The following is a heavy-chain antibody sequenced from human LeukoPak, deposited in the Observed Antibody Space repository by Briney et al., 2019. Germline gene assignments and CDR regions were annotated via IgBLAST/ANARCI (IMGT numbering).Heavy chain of an antibody. V-gene: IGHV1-2*02. CDR1: GYTFTAYY. CDR2: ISPDSGDT. D-gene: IGHD3-3*01. CDR3: ARDSYDPYYFDY. J-gene: IGHJ4*02. Sequence: ASVKVSCKASGYTFTAYYMHWVRRARGQGLEWMGWISPDSGDTKYAQKFQGRVTMTRDTSISTAYMDLTRLRSDDTAVYYCARDSYDPYYFDYWGQGTLVTVSS.